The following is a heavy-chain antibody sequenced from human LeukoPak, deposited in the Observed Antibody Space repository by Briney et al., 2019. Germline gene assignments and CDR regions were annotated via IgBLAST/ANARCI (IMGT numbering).Heavy chain of an antibody. D-gene: IGHD3-3*01. CDR1: GFTFCDYA. CDR2: IRSKAYGGTT. CDR3: TRDGRDYDFWSGYSSYYYYGMDV. J-gene: IGHJ6*02. Sequence: GGSLRLSCTASGFTFCDYAMSWVRQAPGKGLEWVGFIRSKAYGGTTEYAASVKGRFTISRDDSKSIAYLQMNSLKTEDTAVYYCTRDGRDYDFWSGYSSYYYYGMDVWGQGTTVTVSS. V-gene: IGHV3-49*04.